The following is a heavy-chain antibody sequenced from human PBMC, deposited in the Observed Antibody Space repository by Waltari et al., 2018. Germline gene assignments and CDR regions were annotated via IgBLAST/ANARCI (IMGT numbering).Heavy chain of an antibody. Sequence: EVQLVVSGGGLVQPGGSLRLSCAASGFTFCSYSMNWVCQAPGKGLEWVSYISSSSSTIYTADSDKDGFTIYSDNAKNSLYLQVNSLRAEDTAVYYCARDDYSDYCPCDCWGQGALVIVS. CDR1: GFTFCSYS. D-gene: IGHD4-17*01. J-gene: IGHJ4*02. V-gene: IGHV3-48*01. CDR3: ARDDYSDYCPCDC. CDR2: ISSSSSTI.